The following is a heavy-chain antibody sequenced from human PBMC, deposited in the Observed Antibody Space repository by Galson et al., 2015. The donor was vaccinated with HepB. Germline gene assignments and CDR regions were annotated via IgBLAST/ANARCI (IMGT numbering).Heavy chain of an antibody. V-gene: IGHV3-48*01. CDR3: ARVVAAAGTNYYYYMDV. CDR1: GFTFSSYS. Sequence: SLRLSCAASGFTFSSYSMNWVRQAPGKGLEWVSYISSSSSTIYYADSVKGRFTISRDNAKNSLYLQMNSLRAEDTAVYYCARVVAAAGTNYYYYMDVWGKGTTVTVSS. CDR2: ISSSSSTI. D-gene: IGHD6-13*01. J-gene: IGHJ6*03.